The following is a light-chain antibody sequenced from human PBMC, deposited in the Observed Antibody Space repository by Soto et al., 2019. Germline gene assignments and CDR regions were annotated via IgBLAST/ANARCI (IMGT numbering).Light chain of an antibody. CDR2: DAS. Sequence: DIPMTQSPSTLSASVVDRVTITCRASQSISSWLAWYQQKPGKAPNLLIFDASSLESGVPSRFSCSGSGTDFTFSISSLQPDDFATYSCPQYHTYPWTFGRGTKVEIK. V-gene: IGKV1-5*01. J-gene: IGKJ1*01. CDR1: QSISSW. CDR3: PQYHTYPWT.